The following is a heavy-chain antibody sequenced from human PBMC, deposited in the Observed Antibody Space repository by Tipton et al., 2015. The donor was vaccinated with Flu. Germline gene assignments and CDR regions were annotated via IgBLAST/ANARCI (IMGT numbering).Heavy chain of an antibody. V-gene: IGHV4-31*03. CDR2: IYYSGTT. J-gene: IGHJ3*02. Sequence: TLSLTCSVSGASISSGGYYWTWIRPLPGKGLEWIGHIYYSGTTLYNPSLKSRLTISIDTSKNQFSLNLNSMTVADTAVYFCARDGRAYCDTTGWHGPRVFDIWCQDAMVTISS. CDR3: ARDGRAYCDTTGWHGPRVFDI. CDR1: GASISSGGYY. D-gene: IGHD2-2*01.